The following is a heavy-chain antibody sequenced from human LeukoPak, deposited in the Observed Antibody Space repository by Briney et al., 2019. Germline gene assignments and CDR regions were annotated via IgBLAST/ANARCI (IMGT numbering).Heavy chain of an antibody. CDR3: ARVSGYRSNWFDP. D-gene: IGHD6-19*01. V-gene: IGHV4-30-2*01. CDR1: GGSISSGGYS. J-gene: IGHJ5*02. Sequence: SQTLSLTCAVSGGSISSGGYSWSWIRQPPGKGLEWIGYIYHSGSTYYNPSLKSRVTISVDRSKNQFSLKLSSVTAADTAVYYCARVSGYRSNWFDPWGQGTLVTVSS. CDR2: IYHSGST.